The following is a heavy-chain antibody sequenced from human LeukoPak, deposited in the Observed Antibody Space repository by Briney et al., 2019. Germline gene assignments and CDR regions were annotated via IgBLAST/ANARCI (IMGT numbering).Heavy chain of an antibody. CDR1: GGSISSYY. J-gene: IGHJ4*02. CDR3: ARDDFWSGYFDY. V-gene: IGHV4-59*01. Sequence: SETLSLTCTVSGGSISSYYWSWIRQPPGKGLGWIGYIYYSGSTNYNPSLKSRVTISVDTSKNQFSLKLSSVTAADTAVYYCARDDFWSGYFDYWGQGTLVTVSS. CDR2: IYYSGST. D-gene: IGHD3-3*01.